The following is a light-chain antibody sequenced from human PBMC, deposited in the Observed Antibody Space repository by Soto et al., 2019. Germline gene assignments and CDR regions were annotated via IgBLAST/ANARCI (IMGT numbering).Light chain of an antibody. Sequence: DIVMTQSPDALAVSLGERATINCKSSQSILFSSNNKNYLAWYQQKPGQPPKVIMSWASTRESGVPDRFSGSGSGTDFNLTISSLQAEDVAVYYCKQSYSTLPSTFGQGTKLEIK. CDR3: KQSYSTLPST. J-gene: IGKJ2*01. CDR2: WAS. CDR1: QSILFSSNNKNY. V-gene: IGKV4-1*01.